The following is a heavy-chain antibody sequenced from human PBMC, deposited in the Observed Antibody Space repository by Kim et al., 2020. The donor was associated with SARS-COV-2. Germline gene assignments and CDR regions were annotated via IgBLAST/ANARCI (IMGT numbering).Heavy chain of an antibody. D-gene: IGHD3-10*01. CDR2: ISSSSYI. Sequence: GGSLRLSCAASGFTFSSYSMNWVRQAPGKGLEWVSSISSSSYIYYADSVKGRFTISRDKAKNSLYLQMNSLRAEDTAVYYCARVIIRETLWFGELLPDGEESYYYGMDVWGQGTTVTVSS. CDR3: ARVIIRETLWFGELLPDGEESYYYGMDV. CDR1: GFTFSSYS. V-gene: IGHV3-21*01. J-gene: IGHJ6*02.